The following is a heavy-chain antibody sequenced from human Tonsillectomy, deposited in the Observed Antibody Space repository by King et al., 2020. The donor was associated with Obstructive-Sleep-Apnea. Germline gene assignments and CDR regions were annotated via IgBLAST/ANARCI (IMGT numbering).Heavy chain of an antibody. CDR1: GFTFSTYR. V-gene: IGHV3-21*01. J-gene: IGHJ4*02. CDR3: AREGSTSFDY. CDR2: ISSGSSYI. D-gene: IGHD2-2*01. Sequence: VQLVESGGGLVKPGGSLRLSGAASGFTFSTYRMNWGRQAPWKGLEWVSSISSGSSYIYYEDSVEGRFTISRENAKNSLYLQLNSLRAEDTAVYYCAREGSTSFDYWGQGTLVTVSS.